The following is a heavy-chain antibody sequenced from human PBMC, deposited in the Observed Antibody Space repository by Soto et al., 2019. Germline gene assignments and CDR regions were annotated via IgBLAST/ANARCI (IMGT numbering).Heavy chain of an antibody. J-gene: IGHJ3*02. CDR1: GFTFTNYG. V-gene: IGHV3-30*04. CDR3: ARVEFGGSSGYALDI. Sequence: QVQLVESGGGVVQPGRSLRLSCAASGFTFTNYGMPWVRQAPGKGLEWVGFISYDGSDERYADSVRGRFTISRDNSKNTVNVQMNSLRVEDTAVYYCARVEFGGSSGYALDIWGQGTMVTVSS. D-gene: IGHD2-15*01. CDR2: ISYDGSDE.